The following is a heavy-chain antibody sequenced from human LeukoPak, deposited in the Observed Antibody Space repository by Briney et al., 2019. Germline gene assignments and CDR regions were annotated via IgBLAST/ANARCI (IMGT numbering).Heavy chain of an antibody. D-gene: IGHD5-18*01. CDR1: GFTFSDYY. CDR2: ISSSGSTI. V-gene: IGHV3-11*04. Sequence: GGSLRLSCAASGFTFSDYYMSWIRQAPGKGLEWVSYISSSGSTIYYADSVKGRFTISRDNAKNSLFLEMNSLRAEDTAIYYCARDRDTDMVILDYWGQGTLVTVSS. J-gene: IGHJ4*02. CDR3: ARDRDTDMVILDY.